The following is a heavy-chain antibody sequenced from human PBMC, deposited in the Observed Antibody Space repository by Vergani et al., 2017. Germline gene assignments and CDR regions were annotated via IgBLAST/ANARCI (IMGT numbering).Heavy chain of an antibody. V-gene: IGHV3-30*02. CDR1: GFTFSSYG. Sequence: QVQLVESGGGVVQPGGSLRLSCAASGFTFSSYGMHWVRQAPGKGLEWVAFIRYDGSNKYYADSVKGRFTISRDNAKKSLFLQMNNLRADDTAVYYCASRVSANGGLDTWGQGTLVTVSS. CDR2: IRYDGSNK. CDR3: ASRVSANGGLDT. J-gene: IGHJ5*02. D-gene: IGHD2-15*01.